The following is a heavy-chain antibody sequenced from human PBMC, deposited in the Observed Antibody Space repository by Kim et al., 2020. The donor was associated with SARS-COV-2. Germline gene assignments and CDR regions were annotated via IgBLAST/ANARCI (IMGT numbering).Heavy chain of an antibody. J-gene: IGHJ4*02. V-gene: IGHV4-39*01. CDR1: GGSITSRTYY. Sequence: SETLSLTCTVSGGSITSRTYYWTWIRQPPGKGLEWIGSVSYSGGNHYDKSRITLSLDAPKNEFSLKLTSVTAADTAVYFCARHASSRYYFDYWGQGALVTVSS. CDR3: ARHASSRYYFDY. CDR2: VSYSGGN. D-gene: IGHD1-1*01.